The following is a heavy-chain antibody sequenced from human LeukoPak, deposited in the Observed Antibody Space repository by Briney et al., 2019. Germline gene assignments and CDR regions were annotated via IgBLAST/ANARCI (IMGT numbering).Heavy chain of an antibody. V-gene: IGHV1-69*13. CDR3: ATNDYGDYVLSY. Sequence: ASVKVSCKASGGTFSSYAISWVRQAPGQGLEWMGGIIPIFGTANYAQKFQGRVTITADESTSTAYMELSSLRSEGTAVYYCATNDYGDYVLSYWGQGTLVTVSS. CDR2: IIPIFGTA. CDR1: GGTFSSYA. J-gene: IGHJ4*02. D-gene: IGHD4-17*01.